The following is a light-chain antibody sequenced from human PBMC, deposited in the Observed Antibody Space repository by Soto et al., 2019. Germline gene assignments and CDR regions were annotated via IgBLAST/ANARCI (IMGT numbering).Light chain of an antibody. CDR1: SSDVGGYNY. CDR3: SSYTSSIPVV. J-gene: IGLJ2*01. CDR2: DVS. V-gene: IGLV2-14*01. Sequence: QSALTQPASVSGSPGQSITISYTGTSSDVGGYNYVSWYQQHPGKAPKLMIYDVSNRPSGVSNRFSGSKSGNTASLTISGLQAEDEADYYCSSYTSSIPVVFGGGTKLTVL.